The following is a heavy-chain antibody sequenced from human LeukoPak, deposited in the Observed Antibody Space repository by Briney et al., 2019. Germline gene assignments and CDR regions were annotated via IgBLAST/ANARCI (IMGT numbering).Heavy chain of an antibody. Sequence: GGSLRLSCAASGFTFRKYWMSWVRQAPGKGLEWVANIKEDGSREYYVDSVKGRFIISRDNAKNSLYLQMDNLSAQDTAFYYCATHSEYKSDIWGQGTLVTVSS. D-gene: IGHD1-1*01. CDR3: ATHSEYKSDI. CDR2: IKEDGSRE. V-gene: IGHV3-7*01. CDR1: GFTFRKYW. J-gene: IGHJ4*02.